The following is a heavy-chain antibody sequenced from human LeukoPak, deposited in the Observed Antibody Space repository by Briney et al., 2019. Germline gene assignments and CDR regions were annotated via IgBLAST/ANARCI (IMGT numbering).Heavy chain of an antibody. J-gene: IGHJ4*02. CDR3: ARRRGSSWLTHFDY. D-gene: IGHD6-13*01. V-gene: IGHV4-34*01. CDR1: GGSFSGYY. Sequence: SETLSLTCAVYGGSFSGYYWSWIRQPPGKGLEWIGEINHSGSTNYNPSLKSRVTISVDTSKNQFSLKLSSVTAADTAVHYCARRRGSSWLTHFDYWGQGTLVTVSS. CDR2: INHSGST.